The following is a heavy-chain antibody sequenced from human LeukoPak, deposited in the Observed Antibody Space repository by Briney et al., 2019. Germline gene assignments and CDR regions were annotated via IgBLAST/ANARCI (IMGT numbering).Heavy chain of an antibody. CDR3: ARDLYYDSSGYYYTTPGLYFDY. Sequence: ASVKVSCKASGYTFTSYGISWVRQAPGQGLEWMGWISAYNGNTNYAQKLQGRVTMTTDTSTSTAYMELRSLRSDDTAVYYRARDLYYDSSGYYYTTPGLYFDYWGQGTLVTVSS. D-gene: IGHD3-22*01. CDR2: ISAYNGNT. CDR1: GYTFTSYG. J-gene: IGHJ4*02. V-gene: IGHV1-18*01.